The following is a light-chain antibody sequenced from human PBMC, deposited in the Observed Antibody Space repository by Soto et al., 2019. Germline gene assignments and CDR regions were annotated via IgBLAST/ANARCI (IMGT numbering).Light chain of an antibody. V-gene: IGLV2-11*01. CDR1: SADVGGYDF. J-gene: IGLJ2*01. CDR2: DVT. CDR3: CSFAGSHVA. Sequence: QSVLTQPRSVSGSPGQSVTISCTGTSADVGGYDFVSWYQQLPGKAPKLIIYDVTKRPSGVPDRFSGSKSGNTASLTISGLQAEDEADYYCCSFAGSHVAFGGGTKLTVL.